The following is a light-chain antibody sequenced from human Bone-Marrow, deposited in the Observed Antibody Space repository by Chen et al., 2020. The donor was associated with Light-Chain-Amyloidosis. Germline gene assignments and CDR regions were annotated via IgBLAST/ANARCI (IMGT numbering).Light chain of an antibody. J-gene: IGLJ2*01. V-gene: IGLV2-11*01. CDR1: HSDVGGYNY. CDR3: YSYAGSYTR. CDR2: DVN. Sequence: QSALTQPRSVSGSPVQSVTISCTGTHSDVGGYNYVSWYQQYPGKAPKLMIYDVNKRPSGVPDRFSGSKSGITASLTISGLQAEDEADYYCYSYAGSYTRFGGGTKLTVL.